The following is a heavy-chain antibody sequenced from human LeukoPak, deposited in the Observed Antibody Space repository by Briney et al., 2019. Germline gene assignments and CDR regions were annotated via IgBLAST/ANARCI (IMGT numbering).Heavy chain of an antibody. D-gene: IGHD3-22*01. Sequence: SETLSLTCNVSGGSLHSNYWNWIRQPPGKGLEWIGEINHSGSTNYNPSLKSRVTISVDTSKNQFSLKLSSVTAADTAVYYCARGPTGYYDSSGSLRYWGQGTLVTVSS. CDR2: INHSGST. J-gene: IGHJ4*02. CDR1: GGSLHSNY. CDR3: ARGPTGYYDSSGSLRY. V-gene: IGHV4-34*01.